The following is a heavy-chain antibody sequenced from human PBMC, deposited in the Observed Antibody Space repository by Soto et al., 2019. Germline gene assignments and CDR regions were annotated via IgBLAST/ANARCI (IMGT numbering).Heavy chain of an antibody. Sequence: GGSLRLSCAASGFTFSNAWMNWVRQAPGKGLERVGRIKSKTDGGTTDYAAPVKGRFTISRDDSKNTLYLQMNSLKTEDTAVYYCTTDPSVTYYDILTGYFNLDYWGQGTLVTVSS. D-gene: IGHD3-9*01. CDR1: GFTFSNAW. CDR2: IKSKTDGGTT. CDR3: TTDPSVTYYDILTGYFNLDY. J-gene: IGHJ4*02. V-gene: IGHV3-15*07.